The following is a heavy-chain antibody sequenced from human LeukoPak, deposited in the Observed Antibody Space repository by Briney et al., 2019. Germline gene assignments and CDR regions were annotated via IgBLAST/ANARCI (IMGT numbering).Heavy chain of an antibody. CDR1: GDSISSGGHH. CDR3: ARDYFDSSAYYYGKGFDD. CDR2: IYPSGTT. V-gene: IGHV4-31*03. J-gene: IGHJ3*01. D-gene: IGHD3-22*01. Sequence: SETLSLTCTVSGDSISSGGHHWSWIRQNAGKGLEWIGYIYPSGTTYYNPSLRGRLTISVDTSKNQFSLRLTSVTAADTAVYYCARDYFDSSAYYYGKGFDDWGQGTMVTVSS.